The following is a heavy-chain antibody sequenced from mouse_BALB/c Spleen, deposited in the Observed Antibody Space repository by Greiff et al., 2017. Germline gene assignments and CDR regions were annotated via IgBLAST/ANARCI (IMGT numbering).Heavy chain of an antibody. Sequence: VQLQQPGAELVKPGASVKMSCKASGYTFTSYWINWVKQRPGLGLEWIGDIYPGDGSTKYNEKFKGKATLTADKSSSTAYMQLSSLTSENSAVYFCARGNSYYFDYWGQGTTLTVSS. CDR3: ARGNSYYFDY. CDR2: IYPGDGST. CDR1: GYTFTSYW. J-gene: IGHJ2*01. V-gene: IGHV1-55*01.